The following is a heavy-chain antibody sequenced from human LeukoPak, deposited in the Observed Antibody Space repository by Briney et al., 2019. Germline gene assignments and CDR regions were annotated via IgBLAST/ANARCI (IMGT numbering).Heavy chain of an antibody. Sequence: GGSLRLSCAVSGFTFSRYSMNWVRQAPGKGLEWVSSISNIGTSIYYADSVKGRFTISRDNAKNSLYLQMDSLGAEDTAVYYCAPEDTAMVEHLDFDYWGQGTLVTVSS. CDR3: APEDTAMVEHLDFDY. CDR1: GFTFSRYS. D-gene: IGHD5-18*01. J-gene: IGHJ4*02. V-gene: IGHV3-21*01. CDR2: ISNIGTSI.